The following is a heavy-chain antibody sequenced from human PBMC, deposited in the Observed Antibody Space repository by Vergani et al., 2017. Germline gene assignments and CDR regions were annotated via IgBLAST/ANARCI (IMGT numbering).Heavy chain of an antibody. CDR2: IGYDGRIK. CDR3: AKDRRGCTSISCYKKAIYYYYYGMDV. D-gene: IGHD2-2*02. CDR1: GFSFNTYG. V-gene: IGHV3-30*02. J-gene: IGHJ6*02. Sequence: QVQLVETGGGVVQPGGSLRLYCATSGFSFNTYGAHWVRQAPGKGLEWVAFIGYDGRIKYNVDSVKGRFTISRDTSKKTLSLQMRSLRADDTAVYYCAKDRRGCTSISCYKKAIYYYYYGMDVWGQGTTVTVAS.